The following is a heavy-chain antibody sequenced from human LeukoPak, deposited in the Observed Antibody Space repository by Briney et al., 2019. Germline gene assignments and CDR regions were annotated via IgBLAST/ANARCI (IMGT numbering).Heavy chain of an antibody. CDR2: ISSSGSTM. J-gene: IGHJ4*02. Sequence: PGGSLRLSCAASGFTFSDYCMSWIRQAPGKGLEWVSFISSSGSTMYCADSVKGRFTISRDNAKNSLYLQMNSLRAEDTAVYYCATRGPDSSGFYRFDYWGQGTLVTVSS. D-gene: IGHD3-22*01. CDR1: GFTFSDYC. CDR3: ATRGPDSSGFYRFDY. V-gene: IGHV3-11*01.